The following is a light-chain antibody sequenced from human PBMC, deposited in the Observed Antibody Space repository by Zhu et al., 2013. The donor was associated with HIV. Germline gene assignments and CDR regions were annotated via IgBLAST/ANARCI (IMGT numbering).Light chain of an antibody. CDR2: GAS. CDR3: QQYDRSPLT. CDR1: QSITSNY. J-gene: IGKJ4*01. V-gene: IGKV3-20*01. Sequence: EIVLTQSPGTLSVSPGERATLSCRASQSITSNYLAWYQQKPGQAPRILIYGASSRATGIPDRFTGSGSGTDFTLSISRLEPEDFAVYYCQQYDRSPLTFGGGTTVEIK.